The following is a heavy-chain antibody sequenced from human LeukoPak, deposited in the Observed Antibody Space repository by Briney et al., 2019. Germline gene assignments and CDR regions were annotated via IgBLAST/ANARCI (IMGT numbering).Heavy chain of an antibody. D-gene: IGHD3-22*01. CDR1: GFTFSTFA. J-gene: IGHJ4*02. V-gene: IGHV3-23*01. CDR2: IFPSGGEI. Sequence: PGGSLRRSCAASGFTFSTFAMIWVRQPPGKGLEWVSSIFPSGGEIHYADSVRGRFTISRDNSKSTLSLQMNSLRAEDTAVYYCARDSSGSYWGQGTLVTVSS. CDR3: ARDSSGSY.